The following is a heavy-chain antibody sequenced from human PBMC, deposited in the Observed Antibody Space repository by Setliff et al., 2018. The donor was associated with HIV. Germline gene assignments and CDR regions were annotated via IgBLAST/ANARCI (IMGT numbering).Heavy chain of an antibody. J-gene: IGHJ4*02. Sequence: RASVKVSCKASGYTFSDYYLHWVRQAPGQAIEWMGWINPSGGHTSYAQKFQGRATMTRDTSTSTVYMELSSLRSEDTAVYYCARDSSFVAAYNYWSGFSYFDFWGQGTLVTVSS. CDR3: ARDSSFVAAYNYWSGFSYFDF. V-gene: IGHV1-46*01. CDR2: INPSGGHT. D-gene: IGHD3-3*01. CDR1: GYTFSDYY.